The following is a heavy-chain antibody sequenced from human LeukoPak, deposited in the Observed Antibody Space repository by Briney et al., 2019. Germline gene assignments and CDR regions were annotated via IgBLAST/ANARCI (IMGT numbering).Heavy chain of an antibody. CDR2: IDWDDDT. J-gene: IGHJ6*02. D-gene: IGHD3-3*01. Sequence: SGPALVKPTQTLTLTCTFSGFSLSTNGMCVSWIRQPPGKALEWLARIDWDDDTYYSTSLRTRLIISKDTSKNQVVLTMTNVDPGDPATYYCAREWVSIARNDLDVWGQGTTVTVSS. V-gene: IGHV2-70*11. CDR3: AREWVSIARNDLDV. CDR1: GFSLSTNGMC.